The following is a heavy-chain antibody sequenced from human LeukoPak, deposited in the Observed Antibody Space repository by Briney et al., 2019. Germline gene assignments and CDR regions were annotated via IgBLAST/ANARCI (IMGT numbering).Heavy chain of an antibody. CDR2: ISTDGRKT. V-gene: IGHV3-74*01. Sequence: PGGSLRLSSAASGFTFCSYWTYWVRQALGKGPVWVSRISTDGRKTSYADSVKGGFTTSRDNAKNTLYLQMNSLTADDTAVYYCPSPWDYPWGQGTMVTVSS. D-gene: IGHD1-26*01. J-gene: IGHJ4*03. CDR3: PSPWDYP. CDR1: GFTFCSYW.